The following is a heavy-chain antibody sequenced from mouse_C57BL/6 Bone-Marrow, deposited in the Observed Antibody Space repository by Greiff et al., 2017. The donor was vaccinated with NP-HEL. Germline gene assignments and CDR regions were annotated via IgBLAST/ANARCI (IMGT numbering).Heavy chain of an antibody. D-gene: IGHD2-4*01. CDR1: GFTFSSYA. J-gene: IGHJ3*01. Sequence: EVQGVESGGGLVKPGGSLKLSCAASGFTFSSYAMSWVRQTPEKRLEWVATISDGGSYTYYPDNVKGRFTISRDNAKNNLYLQMSHLKSEDTAMYYCARDGRLRFAYWGQGTLVTVSA. V-gene: IGHV5-4*01. CDR2: ISDGGSYT. CDR3: ARDGRLRFAY.